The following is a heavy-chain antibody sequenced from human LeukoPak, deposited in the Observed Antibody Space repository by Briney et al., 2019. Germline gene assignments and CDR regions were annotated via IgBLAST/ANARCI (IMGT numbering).Heavy chain of an antibody. CDR2: IYHSGST. V-gene: IGHV4-38-2*01. CDR1: GYAISSGYY. J-gene: IGHJ4*02. CDR3: ASHSRDGYNF. Sequence: PSETLSLTCAVSGYAISSGYYWGWILQPPGKGLEWIGSIYHSGSTYYNPSLKSRVTISVDTSKNQFSLKLSSVTAADTAVYYCASHSRDGYNFWGQGTLVTVSS. D-gene: IGHD5-24*01.